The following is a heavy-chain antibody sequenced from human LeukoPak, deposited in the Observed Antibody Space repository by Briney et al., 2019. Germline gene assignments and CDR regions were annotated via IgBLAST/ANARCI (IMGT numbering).Heavy chain of an antibody. CDR1: GFTFSSYW. CDR3: AKEVLDYEIPYWYFDL. V-gene: IGHV3-23*01. D-gene: IGHD4-17*01. Sequence: HAGGSLRLSCAASGFTFSSYWMSWVRQAPGKGLEWVSAMSGSDDYIYYADSVKGRFTISRDNSKNTLYLQMSSLRAEDTAVYHCAKEVLDYEIPYWYFDLWGRGTLVTVSS. J-gene: IGHJ2*01. CDR2: MSGSDDYI.